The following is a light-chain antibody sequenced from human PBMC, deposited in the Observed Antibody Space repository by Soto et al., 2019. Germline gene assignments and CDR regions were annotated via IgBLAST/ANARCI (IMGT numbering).Light chain of an antibody. CDR3: CSYVGGYSYV. J-gene: IGLJ1*01. CDR1: SSDVGGYNY. CDR2: DVT. V-gene: IGLV2-11*01. Sequence: QSALTQPRSVSGSPGQSVTISCTGTSSDVGGYNYVSWYQQHPGQAPKLMIYDVTKRPSGVPDRFSGSKSGNTASLSISGLQAEDEADYYCCSYVGGYSYVFGIGTKLTVL.